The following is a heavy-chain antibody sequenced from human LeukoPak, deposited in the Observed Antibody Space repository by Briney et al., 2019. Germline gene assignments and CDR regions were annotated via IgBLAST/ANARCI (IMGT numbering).Heavy chain of an antibody. D-gene: IGHD6-6*01. CDR2: FNPGGGST. CDR1: GYTFTSYY. Sequence: ASVKVSCKASGYTFTSYYIHWVRQAPGQGLEWMGIFNPGGGSTSYAQKLQGRITMTSDTTTSTGYMELSSLRSEDTAVYYCARGFYSSSGDWFDPWGQGTLVTVSS. J-gene: IGHJ5*02. V-gene: IGHV1-46*01. CDR3: ARGFYSSSGDWFDP.